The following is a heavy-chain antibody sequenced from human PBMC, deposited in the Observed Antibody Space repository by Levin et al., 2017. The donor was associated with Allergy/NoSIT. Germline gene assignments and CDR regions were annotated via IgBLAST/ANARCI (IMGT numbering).Heavy chain of an antibody. Sequence: ASVKVSCKASGYTFTGYYMHWVRQAPGQGLEWMGWINPNSGGTNYAQKFQGRVTTTRDTSISTAYMELGRLTSDDSAVYYCAREPPYDSSGSPVVNSVWFDFWGQGTLVTVSS. V-gene: IGHV1-2*02. CDR2: INPNSGGT. J-gene: IGHJ4*02. CDR1: GYTFTGYY. CDR3: AREPPYDSSGSPVVNSVWFDF. D-gene: IGHD3-22*01.